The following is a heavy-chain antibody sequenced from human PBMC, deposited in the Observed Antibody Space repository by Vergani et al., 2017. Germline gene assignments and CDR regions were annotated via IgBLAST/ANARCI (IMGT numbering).Heavy chain of an antibody. CDR1: GFTFSNSA. CDR3: AGDLFYYDSSGYYSGFFDY. CDR2: ISGHGDRT. D-gene: IGHD3-22*01. J-gene: IGHJ4*02. Sequence: EVHLLESGGGQVEAGGSLRLSCVASGFTFSNSAMSWVRQTSGKGLEWVSAISGHGDRTYYADSVKGRFTISRDNSKNTVYLQMNSLRAEDTAVYYCAGDLFYYDSSGYYSGFFDYWGQGTLVTVSS. V-gene: IGHV3-23*01.